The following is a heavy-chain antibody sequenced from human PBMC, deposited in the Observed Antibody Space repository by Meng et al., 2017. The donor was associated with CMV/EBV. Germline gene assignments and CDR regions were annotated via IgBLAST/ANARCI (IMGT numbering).Heavy chain of an antibody. CDR2: ISSSSSYI. Sequence: GESPKIPRAASGFTFSSYSMNWVRQAPGKGLEWVSSISSSSSYIYYAGSVKGRFTISRDNAKSSLYLQMDSLRAEDTAVYYCARGGSYYYDSSGYFDFGNRYNWFDPWGQGTLVTVSS. CDR1: GFTFSSYS. CDR3: ARGGSYYYDSSGYFDFGNRYNWFDP. V-gene: IGHV3-21*01. D-gene: IGHD3-22*01. J-gene: IGHJ5*02.